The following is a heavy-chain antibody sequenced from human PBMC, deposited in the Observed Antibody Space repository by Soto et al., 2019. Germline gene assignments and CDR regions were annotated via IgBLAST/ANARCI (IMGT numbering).Heavy chain of an antibody. CDR2: INHSGTT. CDR3: AKSPNFFCSSYNCYKFYFDF. J-gene: IGHJ4*02. CDR1: GGSVSGYF. Sequence: SETLSLTCAVYGGSVSGYFGSWIRQPPGKGLDWIGEINHSGTTSYSPSLDSRVTTSVDTSKNQFSLRLSSVTAADTAIYYCAKSPNFFCSSYNCYKFYFDFWGQGALVTVSS. V-gene: IGHV4-34*01. D-gene: IGHD1-1*01.